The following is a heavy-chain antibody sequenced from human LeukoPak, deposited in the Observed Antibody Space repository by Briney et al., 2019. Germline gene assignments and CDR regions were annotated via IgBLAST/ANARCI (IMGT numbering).Heavy chain of an antibody. D-gene: IGHD3-22*01. V-gene: IGHV3-23*01. CDR2: ISGSGGST. J-gene: IGHJ6*02. CDR3: AKEDPSSYYYDSSGYSRNYYYYYGMDV. Sequence: PGGSLRLSCAASGFTFSSYAMSWVRQAPGKGLEWVSAISGSGGSTYYADSVKGRFTISRDNSKNTLYLQMNSLRAEDTAVYYCAKEDPSSYYYDSSGYSRNYYYYYGMDVWGQGTTVTVSS. CDR1: GFTFSSYA.